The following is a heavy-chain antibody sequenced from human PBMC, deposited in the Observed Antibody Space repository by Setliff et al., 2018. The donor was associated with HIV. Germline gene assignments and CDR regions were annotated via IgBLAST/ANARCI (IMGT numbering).Heavy chain of an antibody. V-gene: IGHV1-18*01. Sequence: ASVKVSCKASGYTFTSYGISWVRQAPGQGLEWMGWISTYNADTNYAQNLQGRVTMTTDTSTSTAYMELRSLRSDDTAVYYCVRDPGYDSGWSGTTFDYWGQGTSVTVSS. CDR3: VRDPGYDSGWSGTTFDY. J-gene: IGHJ4*02. D-gene: IGHD6-19*01. CDR1: GYTFTSYG. CDR2: ISTYNADT.